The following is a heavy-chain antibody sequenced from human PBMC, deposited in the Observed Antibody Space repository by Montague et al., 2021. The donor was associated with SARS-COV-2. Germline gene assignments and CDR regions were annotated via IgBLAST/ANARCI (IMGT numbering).Heavy chain of an antibody. CDR2: ISYDGSNK. J-gene: IGHJ4*02. CDR1: GFTFNNYA. D-gene: IGHD6-19*01. Sequence: SLRLSCAASGFTFNNYAMHWVRQAPGKGLEWVAIISYDGSNKYYADSVKGRFAISRDKSKNTLYLQMNSLRAEDTAVYYCVRASLIKAGIAVAGTTVYWGQGTLVTISS. V-gene: IGHV3-30*09. CDR3: VRASLIKAGIAVAGTTVY.